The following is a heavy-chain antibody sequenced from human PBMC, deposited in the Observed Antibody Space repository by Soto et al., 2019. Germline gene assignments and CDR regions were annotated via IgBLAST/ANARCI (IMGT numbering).Heavy chain of an antibody. CDR3: ARGGGAARPRWFDP. CDR2: IYYSGST. V-gene: IGHV4-59*01. J-gene: IGHJ5*02. Sequence: ETLSLTCTVSGGSISSYYWSWIRQPPGKGLEWIGYIYYSGSTNYNPSLKSRVTISVDTSKNQFSLKLSSVTAADTAVYYCARGGGAARPRWFDPWGQGTLVTVSS. CDR1: GGSISSYY. D-gene: IGHD6-6*01.